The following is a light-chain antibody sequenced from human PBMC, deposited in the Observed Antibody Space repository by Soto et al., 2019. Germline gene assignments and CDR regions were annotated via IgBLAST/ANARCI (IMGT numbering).Light chain of an antibody. J-gene: IGKJ2*01. V-gene: IGKV2-28*01. Sequence: DIVMTHSPLSLPVTPGEPASISCRSSQSLLHSDGYNYLAWYLQKPGQSPQLLIYLGSNRASGVPDRLSGSGSGTDCTLKISGEEAEDVWVYYVREALQTPHTFGQGTKLEIK. CDR3: REALQTPHT. CDR2: LGS. CDR1: QSLLHSDGYNY.